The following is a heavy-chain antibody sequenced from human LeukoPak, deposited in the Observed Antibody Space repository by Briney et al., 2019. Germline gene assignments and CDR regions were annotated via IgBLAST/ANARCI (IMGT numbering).Heavy chain of an antibody. V-gene: IGHV2-26*01. CDR1: GFSLNNARMG. D-gene: IGHD1-7*01. Sequence: GSGPTLVKPTETLTLTCTVSGFSLNNARMGVSWIRQPPGKALEWLAHIFSNDEKSYSTSLKSRLTISKDTSKSQVVLTMTNMDPVDTATYYCARLELHMYYFDYWGQGTLVTVSS. CDR2: IFSNDEK. J-gene: IGHJ4*02. CDR3: ARLELHMYYFDY.